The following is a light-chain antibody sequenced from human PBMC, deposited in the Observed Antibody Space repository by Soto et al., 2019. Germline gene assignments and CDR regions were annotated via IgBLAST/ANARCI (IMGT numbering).Light chain of an antibody. CDR2: EAS. CDR3: QQYEAYPLT. CDR1: ESISSW. J-gene: IGKJ4*01. V-gene: IGKV1-5*03. Sequence: DIQMTQSPSTLSASVGDRVTITCRASESISSWLAWYQQKPGKAPKLLIYEASSLDSGVPSRFSGSGSGTECTLTISSLQPDDFATYSCQQYEAYPLTFGGGTKVEIK.